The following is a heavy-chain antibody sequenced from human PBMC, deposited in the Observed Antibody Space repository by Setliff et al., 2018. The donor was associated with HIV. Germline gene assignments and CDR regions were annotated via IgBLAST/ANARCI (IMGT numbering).Heavy chain of an antibody. V-gene: IGHV3-23*01. CDR3: ARKYCSSTSCLFDY. D-gene: IGHD2-2*01. CDR1: GFTFSDYP. J-gene: IGHJ4*02. CDR2: ISGSGGST. Sequence: PGGSLRLSCAASGFTFSDYPMSWVRQAPGKGLEWVSAISGSGGSTYYADSVKGRFTISRDNAKNSLYLQMNSLRAEDTAVYYCARKYCSSTSCLFDYWGQGTLVTVSS.